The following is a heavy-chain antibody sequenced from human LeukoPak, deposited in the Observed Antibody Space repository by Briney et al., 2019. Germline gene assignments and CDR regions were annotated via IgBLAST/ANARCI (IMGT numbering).Heavy chain of an antibody. Sequence: PGGSLRLSCAASGFTFSSYDMSWVRQAPGEGLEWVSDVSGSGGSKYYADSVKGGITISRDNSKNTLYLQMNSLRAEDTAVYYCAKGTPWFDYWGQGTLVTVSS. CDR1: GFTFSSYD. V-gene: IGHV3-23*01. CDR2: VSGSGGSK. J-gene: IGHJ4*02. D-gene: IGHD1/OR15-1a*01. CDR3: AKGTPWFDY.